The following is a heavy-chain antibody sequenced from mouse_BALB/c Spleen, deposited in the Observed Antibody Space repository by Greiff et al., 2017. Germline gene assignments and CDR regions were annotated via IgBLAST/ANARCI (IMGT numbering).Heavy chain of an antibody. CDR1: GYTFTSYV. CDR2: INPYNDGT. J-gene: IGHJ4*01. V-gene: IGHV1-14*01. Sequence: EVKLMESGPELVKPGASVKMSCKASGYTFTSYVMHWVKQKPGQGLEWIGYINPYNDGTKYNEKFKGKATLTSDKSSSTAYMELSSLTSEDSAVYYCARYDGYLYYAMDYWGQGTSVTVSS. D-gene: IGHD2-3*01. CDR3: ARYDGYLYYAMDY.